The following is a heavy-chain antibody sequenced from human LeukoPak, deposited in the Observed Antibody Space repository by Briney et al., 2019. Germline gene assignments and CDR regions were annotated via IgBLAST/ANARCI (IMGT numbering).Heavy chain of an antibody. CDR2: IKPNNGGT. V-gene: IGHV1-2*02. D-gene: IGHD6-13*01. Sequence: ASVKVSCTASGYTFTGYYMHWVRQAPGQGLEWMGWIKPNNGGTNYAQKFQGRVTMTRDTSISTAYMELSRLRSDDTAVYYCARGIAAAGGWFDPWGQGTLVTVSS. CDR3: ARGIAAAGGWFDP. J-gene: IGHJ5*02. CDR1: GYTFTGYY.